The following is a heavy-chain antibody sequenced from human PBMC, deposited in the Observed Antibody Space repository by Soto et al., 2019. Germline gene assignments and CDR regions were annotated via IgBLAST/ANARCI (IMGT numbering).Heavy chain of an antibody. D-gene: IGHD2-2*01. CDR1: GFTFSSYG. CDR2: ISYDGNNK. CDR3: AKAYVVPAATASFDY. V-gene: IGHV3-30*18. J-gene: IGHJ4*02. Sequence: QVQLVESGGGVVQPGRSLRLSCAASGFTFSSYGMHWVRQAPGKGLEWVAVISYDGNNKYYGDSVKGRFSISKDNSKNTLYLQMDSLRPEDTALYYCAKAYVVPAATASFDYWGQGTLVTVSS.